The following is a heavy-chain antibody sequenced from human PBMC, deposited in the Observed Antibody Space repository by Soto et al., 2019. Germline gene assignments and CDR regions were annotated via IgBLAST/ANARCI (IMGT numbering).Heavy chain of an antibody. CDR1: GGTFSSYA. CDR2: IIPILVTA. Sequence: QVQLVQSGAEVKKPGSSVKVSCKASGGTFSSYAISWVRQAPGQGLEWMGGIIPILVTANYAQKFQGRVTLPADESTTTAYMELSSLTSKNTAVYYCALGLLRYNWNPGPFDYWGQGTLVTVPS. D-gene: IGHD1-20*01. J-gene: IGHJ4*02. CDR3: ALGLLRYNWNPGPFDY. V-gene: IGHV1-69*01.